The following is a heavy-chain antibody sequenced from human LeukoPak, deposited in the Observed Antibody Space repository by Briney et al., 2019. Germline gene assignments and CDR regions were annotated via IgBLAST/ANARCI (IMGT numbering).Heavy chain of an antibody. V-gene: IGHV3-48*04. J-gene: IGHJ4*02. CDR1: GFTFSSYS. CDR3: AATSPPGNYYGVDY. Sequence: GGSLRLSCAASGFTFSSYSMNWVRQAPGKGLEWVSDISSSSSTIYYADSVKGRFTISRDNAKNTLYLQMNSLRAEDTAVYYCAATSPPGNYYGVDYWGQGTLVTVSS. D-gene: IGHD1-26*01. CDR2: ISSSSSTI.